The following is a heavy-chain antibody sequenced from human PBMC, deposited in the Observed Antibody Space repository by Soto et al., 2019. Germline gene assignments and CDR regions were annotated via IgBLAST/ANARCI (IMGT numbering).Heavy chain of an antibody. V-gene: IGHV3-15*07. CDR1: GFTFTNAW. Sequence: EVQLVESGGGLVKPGGSLRLSCAASGFTFTNAWMNWVRQAPGKGLEWVGRIKSKTDGGTTDYAAPVKARFSISRDDSKTTLYLQMNSLKTDDTDVYYCTTDLFHYDDMDVWGQGTTVTVYS. J-gene: IGHJ6*02. CDR2: IKSKTDGGTT. CDR3: TTDLFHYDDMDV.